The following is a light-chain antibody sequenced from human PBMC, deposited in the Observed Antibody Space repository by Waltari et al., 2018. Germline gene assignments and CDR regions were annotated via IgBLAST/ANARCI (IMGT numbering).Light chain of an antibody. CDR3: QQYISWPWT. Sequence: VMTQSPATLSVSPGERATPSCRASQSVSRNLACYQQKPGQAPRLLIYGAYTRGTGIPARFSGSGSGTEFSLTISSLQSEDFAVYYCQQYISWPWTFGQGTKVEIK. V-gene: IGKV3-15*01. J-gene: IGKJ1*01. CDR1: QSVSRN. CDR2: GAY.